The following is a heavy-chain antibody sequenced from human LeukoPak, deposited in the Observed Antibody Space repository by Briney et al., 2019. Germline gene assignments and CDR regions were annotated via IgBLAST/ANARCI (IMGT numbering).Heavy chain of an antibody. V-gene: IGHV3-74*01. CDR1: GFTFSSYW. Sequence: GGSLRLSCAASGFTFSSYWMHWVRQVPGKGLVWVARINPGGSSITYADSVKGRFTISRDNAKNSLYLQMNSLRAEDTAVYYCARSYGRVDYWGQGTLVTVSS. CDR2: INPGGSSI. D-gene: IGHD5-18*01. J-gene: IGHJ4*02. CDR3: ARSYGRVDY.